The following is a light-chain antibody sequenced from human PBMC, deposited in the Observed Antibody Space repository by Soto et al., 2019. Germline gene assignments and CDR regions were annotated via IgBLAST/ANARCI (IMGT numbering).Light chain of an antibody. V-gene: IGKV3-20*01. CDR1: QSVSSSY. CDR2: GAS. J-gene: IGKJ3*01. Sequence: EIVLTQSPATLSLSPGERAPLSCRASQSVSSSYLAWYQQKPGQTPRLLIYGASNRATGIPDRFSGSGSGTDFTLTISRLEPEDFAVYYCLQYDTSPFTFGPGTKVDIK. CDR3: LQYDTSPFT.